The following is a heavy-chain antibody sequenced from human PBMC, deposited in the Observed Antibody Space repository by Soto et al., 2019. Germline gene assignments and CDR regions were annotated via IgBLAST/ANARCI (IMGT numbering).Heavy chain of an antibody. V-gene: IGHV4-39*01. J-gene: IGHJ3*01. CDR3: ARFQGGAFDV. D-gene: IGHD2-15*01. CDR1: GDSFSSGSYY. Sequence: PSETLSLTCTVSGDSFSSGSYYWAWIRQPPGRGLEWIVNIYYSGRTYYNPSLKSRVTISVDTSKNQFSLKLSSVTVSDTAVYYGARFQGGAFDVWGQGSMVTVSS. CDR2: IYYSGRT.